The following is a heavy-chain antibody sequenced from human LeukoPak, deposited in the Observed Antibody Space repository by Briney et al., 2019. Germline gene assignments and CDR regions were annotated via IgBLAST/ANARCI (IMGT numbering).Heavy chain of an antibody. D-gene: IGHD2-15*01. CDR3: ARHRCSGGSCYPMNLFDP. V-gene: IGHV4-34*01. CDR1: GFTFSSYC. Sequence: GSLRLSCAASGFTFSSYCMHWVRQAPATGLEWIGEINHSGSTNYNPSLKSRVTISVEPANNQFSLNPSSVTAADTAVYYCARHRCSGGSCYPMNLFDPWGQGTLVTVSS. J-gene: IGHJ5*02. CDR2: INHSGST.